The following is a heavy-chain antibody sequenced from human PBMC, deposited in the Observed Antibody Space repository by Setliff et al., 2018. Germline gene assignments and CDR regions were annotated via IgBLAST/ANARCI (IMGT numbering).Heavy chain of an antibody. J-gene: IGHJ5*02. Sequence: SVKVSCKAFGGTFSSYAISWVRQAPGQGLEWMGGIIPIFGTANYAQKFQGRVTITADESTSTAYMELSSLRSEDTAVYYCARDRIPSSSWYGLNWFDPWGQGTLVTVSS. V-gene: IGHV1-69*13. CDR1: GGTFSSYA. CDR3: ARDRIPSSSWYGLNWFDP. D-gene: IGHD6-13*01. CDR2: IIPIFGTA.